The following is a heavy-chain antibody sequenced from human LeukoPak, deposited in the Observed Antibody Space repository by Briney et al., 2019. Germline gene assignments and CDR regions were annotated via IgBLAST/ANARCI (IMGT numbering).Heavy chain of an antibody. CDR1: GGSISSYY. J-gene: IGHJ3*02. CDR2: IYTSGST. Sequence: SETLSLTCTVSGGSISSYYWSWIRQPAGKGLEWIGRIYTSGSTNYNPSLKSRVTMSVDTSKNQFSLKLSSVTAADTAVYHCARDSGPDIVVVPAASTDAFDIWGQGTMVTVSS. CDR3: ARDSGPDIVVVPAASTDAFDI. D-gene: IGHD2-2*01. V-gene: IGHV4-4*07.